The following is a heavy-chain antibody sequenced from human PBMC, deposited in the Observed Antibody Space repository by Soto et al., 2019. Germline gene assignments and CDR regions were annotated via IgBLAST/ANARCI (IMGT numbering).Heavy chain of an antibody. CDR3: AKDTGDCRSISCNPGNNWFDP. CDR2: ISYDGSKK. CDR1: GFTFSSHG. V-gene: IGHV3-30*18. D-gene: IGHD2-2*01. Sequence: GVLRLSCAVSGFTFSSHGMHWVRQAPGKGLEWVAIISYDGSKKYYLDSVKGRFTISRDNSRNTLYLQMDSLRVEDTAVYHCAKDTGDCRSISCNPGNNWFDPWGQGTQVTVSS. J-gene: IGHJ5*02.